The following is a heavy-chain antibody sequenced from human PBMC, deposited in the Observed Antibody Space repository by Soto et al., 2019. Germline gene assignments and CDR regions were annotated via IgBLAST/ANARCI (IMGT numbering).Heavy chain of an antibody. CDR1: GGTFSSYA. Sequence: VKVSCKASGGTFSSYAISWVRQAPGQGLEWMGGIIPIFGTANYAQKFQGRVTITADESTSTAYMELSSLRSEDAAVYYCARIRFDNSGYPSYYYGMDVWGQGTTVTVSS. V-gene: IGHV1-69*01. J-gene: IGHJ6*02. CDR3: ARIRFDNSGYPSYYYGMDV. D-gene: IGHD5-12*01. CDR2: IIPIFGTA.